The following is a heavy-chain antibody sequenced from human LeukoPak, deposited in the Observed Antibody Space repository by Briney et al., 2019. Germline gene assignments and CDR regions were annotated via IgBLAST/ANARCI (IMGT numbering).Heavy chain of an antibody. D-gene: IGHD4-17*01. CDR2: ISAYNGNT. CDR3: ASGPGDYRAEYFQH. Sequence: ASVKVSCKASGYTFTSYGISWVRQAPGQGLEWMGWISAYNGNTNYAQKLQGRVTMTTDTSTSTAYMKLRSLRSDDTAVYYCASGPGDYRAEYFQHWGQGTLVTVSS. V-gene: IGHV1-18*04. CDR1: GYTFTSYG. J-gene: IGHJ1*01.